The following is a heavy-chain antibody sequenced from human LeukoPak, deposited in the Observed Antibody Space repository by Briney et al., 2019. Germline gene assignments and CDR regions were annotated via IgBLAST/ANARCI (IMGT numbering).Heavy chain of an antibody. CDR2: INHSGST. CDR1: GGSISSYY. CDR3: AVSGCSSTSCYLRGFDP. J-gene: IGHJ5*02. V-gene: IGHV4-34*01. D-gene: IGHD2-2*01. Sequence: SETLSLTCTVSGGSISSYYWSWIRQPPGKGLEWIGEINHSGSTNYNPSLKSRVTISVDTSKNQFSLKLSSVTAADTAVYYCAVSGCSSTSCYLRGFDPWGQGTLVTVSS.